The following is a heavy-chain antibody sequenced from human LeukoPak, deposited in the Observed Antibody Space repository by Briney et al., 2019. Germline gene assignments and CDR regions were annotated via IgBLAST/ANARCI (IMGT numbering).Heavy chain of an antibody. Sequence: PGGSLGLSCAVSPFTFSSYWMSWVRQAPGKGLEWVANIKEDGSENYYVDSVKGRFTISRDNTKNSLYLQMNRLRAEDTAVYYCARAHSSGWYNDYWGQGTLVTVSS. CDR1: PFTFSSYW. D-gene: IGHD6-19*01. CDR2: IKEDGSEN. V-gene: IGHV3-7*01. CDR3: ARAHSSGWYNDY. J-gene: IGHJ4*02.